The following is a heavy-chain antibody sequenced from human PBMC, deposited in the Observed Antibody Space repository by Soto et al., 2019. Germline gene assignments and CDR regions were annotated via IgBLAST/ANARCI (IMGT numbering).Heavy chain of an antibody. CDR2: ISGSGAST. CDR1: GFTFSSYA. J-gene: IGHJ4*02. D-gene: IGHD3-22*01. Sequence: PGGSLRLSCAASGFTFSSYALTWVRQPPGKGLEWVSGISGSGASTYSAGSVKGRFTISRDNSNNTLYLQMNSLTAEDTAVYYCAKPLHESSRRYYLASWGQGTLVTVSS. V-gene: IGHV3-23*01. CDR3: AKPLHESSRRYYLAS.